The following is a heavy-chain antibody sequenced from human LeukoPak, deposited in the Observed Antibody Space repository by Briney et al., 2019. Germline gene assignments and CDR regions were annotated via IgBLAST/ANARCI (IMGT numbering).Heavy chain of an antibody. V-gene: IGHV3-9*01. J-gene: IGHJ4*02. CDR2: ISWNSGSI. D-gene: IGHD6-19*01. Sequence: GRSLRLSCAASGFTFDDYAMHWVRQAPGKGLEWVSGISWNSGSIGYADSAKGRFTISRDNAKNSLYLQMNSLRAEDTALYYCAKGFISSGWYEIDYWGQGTLVTVSS. CDR1: GFTFDDYA. CDR3: AKGFISSGWYEIDY.